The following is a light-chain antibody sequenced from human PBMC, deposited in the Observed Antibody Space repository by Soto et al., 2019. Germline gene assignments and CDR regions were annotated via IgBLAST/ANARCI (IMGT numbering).Light chain of an antibody. Sequence: EIAMTQSPATLSVSPGERATLSCRASQSVNSNLAWYQQKPGQAPRLLIYGASTRATGIPARFSGSGSGTEFTVTISSLQSEDFAVYYCQQYGSSSGLTFGGGTKVEIK. CDR1: QSVNSN. J-gene: IGKJ4*01. CDR2: GAS. V-gene: IGKV3-15*01. CDR3: QQYGSSSGLT.